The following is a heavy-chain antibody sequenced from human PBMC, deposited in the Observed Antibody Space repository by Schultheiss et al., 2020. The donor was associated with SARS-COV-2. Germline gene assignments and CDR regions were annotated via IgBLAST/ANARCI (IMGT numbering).Heavy chain of an antibody. Sequence: GESLKISCKGSGYSFTSYWIGWVRQMPGKGLEWMGIIYPGDSDTRYSPSFQGQVTISADKSISTAYLQWSSLKASDTAMYYCARDYVFTMVRGSFFDPWGQGTTVTVSS. V-gene: IGHV5-51*01. D-gene: IGHD3-10*01. J-gene: IGHJ6*02. CDR1: GYSFTSYW. CDR3: ARDYVFTMVRGSFFDP. CDR2: IYPGDSDT.